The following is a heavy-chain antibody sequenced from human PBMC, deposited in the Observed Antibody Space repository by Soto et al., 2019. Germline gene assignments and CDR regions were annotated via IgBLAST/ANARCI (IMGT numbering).Heavy chain of an antibody. CDR3: ARWDGITLTTDYYYYYGMDV. CDR2: IIPIFGTA. J-gene: IGHJ6*02. Sequence: QVQLVQSGAEVKKPGSSVKVSCKASGGTFSSYAISWVRQAPGQGLEWMGGIIPIFGTANYAQKFQGRVTITADNSTSTAYIALSSLRSEDTDVYYCARWDGITLTTDYYYYYGMDVWGQGTTVTVSS. D-gene: IGHD4-17*01. V-gene: IGHV1-69*06. CDR1: GGTFSSYA.